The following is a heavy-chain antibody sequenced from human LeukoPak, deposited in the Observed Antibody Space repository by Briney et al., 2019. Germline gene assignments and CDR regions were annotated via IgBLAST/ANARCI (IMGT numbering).Heavy chain of an antibody. CDR1: GGSISSSSYY. V-gene: IGHV4-39*07. J-gene: IGHJ4*02. Sequence: SETLSLTCTVSGGSISSSSYYWGWIRQPPGKGLEWIGSIYYSGSTYYNPSLKSRVTISVDTSKNQFSLKLSSVTAADTAVYYCARRTFEGVIARWGQGTLVTVSS. CDR2: IYYSGST. CDR3: ARRTFEGVIAR. D-gene: IGHD3-16*02.